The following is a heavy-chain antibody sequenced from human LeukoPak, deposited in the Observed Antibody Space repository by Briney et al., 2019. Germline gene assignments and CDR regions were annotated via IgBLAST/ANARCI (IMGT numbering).Heavy chain of an antibody. CDR2: INQDGSEK. Sequence: GGSLRLSCAASGVTFSGHWMTWVRQTPGKGLEWVAHINQDGSEKHFVDSVEGRFTISRDNDNNSMSLQMNKLRVEDTAVYYRARGALGTYWDWFSPWGQGTLVTVSS. J-gene: IGHJ5*02. CDR1: GVTFSGHW. CDR3: ARGALGTYWDWFSP. V-gene: IGHV3-7*01. D-gene: IGHD1-26*01.